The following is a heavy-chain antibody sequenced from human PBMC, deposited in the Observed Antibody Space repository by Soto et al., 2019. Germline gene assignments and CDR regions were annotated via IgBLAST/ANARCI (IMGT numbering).Heavy chain of an antibody. CDR2: ISSSGSTI. V-gene: IGHV3-48*03. CDR3: ERDTPQQWASW. D-gene: IGHD6-19*01. CDR1: GFTFSSYE. Sequence: PGGSLRLSCAASGFTFSSYEMNWVRQAPGKGLEWVSYISSSGSTIYYADSVKGRFTISRDNAKNSLYLQMNSLRAEDTAVYYCERDTPQQWASWWGQGTLVTVSS. J-gene: IGHJ4*02.